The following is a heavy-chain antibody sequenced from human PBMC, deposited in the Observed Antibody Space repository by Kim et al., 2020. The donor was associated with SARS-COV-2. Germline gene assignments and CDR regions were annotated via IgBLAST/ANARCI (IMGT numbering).Heavy chain of an antibody. CDR2: ISWNSGSI. CDR3: AKDNIRRGGMDV. Sequence: GGSLRLSCAASGFTFDDYAMHWVRQAPGKGLEWVSGISWNSGSIGYADSVKGRFTISRDNAKNSLYLQMNSLRAEDTALYYCAKDNIRRGGMDVWGHGT. D-gene: IGHD3-3*02. J-gene: IGHJ6*02. V-gene: IGHV3-9*01. CDR1: GFTFDDYA.